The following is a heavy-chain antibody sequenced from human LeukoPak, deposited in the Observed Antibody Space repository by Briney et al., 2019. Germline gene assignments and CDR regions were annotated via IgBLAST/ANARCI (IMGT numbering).Heavy chain of an antibody. V-gene: IGHV4-4*09. J-gene: IGHJ4*02. CDR1: GGSISSNY. CDR3: AKRGNWGFFDY. Sequence: SETLSLTCTVSGGSISSNYWSWIRQPPGKGLEWIGYINTSGSTNYNPSLKSRVSISLDTSRNQFSLKLTSVTAADTAVYYLAKRGNWGFFDYWGQGILVSVSS. D-gene: IGHD7-27*01. CDR2: INTSGST.